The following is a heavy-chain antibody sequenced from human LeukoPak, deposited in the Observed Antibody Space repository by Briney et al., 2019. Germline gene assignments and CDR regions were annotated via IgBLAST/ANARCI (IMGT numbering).Heavy chain of an antibody. J-gene: IGHJ4*02. D-gene: IGHD3-22*01. CDR1: GGTFSSYA. V-gene: IGHV1-69*01. CDR2: IIPIFGTA. CDR3: AGSLKFITMIPHY. Sequence: SVRVSCKASGGTFSSYAISWVRQAPGQGLEWMGGIIPIFGTANYAQKFQGRVTITADESTSTAYMELSSLRSEDTAVFYCAGSLKFITMIPHYWGQGTLVTVSS.